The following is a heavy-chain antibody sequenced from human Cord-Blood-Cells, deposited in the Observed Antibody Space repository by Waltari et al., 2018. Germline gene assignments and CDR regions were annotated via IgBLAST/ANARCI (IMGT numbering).Heavy chain of an antibody. CDR2: ISAYNGKT. D-gene: IGHD3-10*01. CDR1: GYTITCYG. CDR3: ARGISMVRGVIAFDI. J-gene: IGHJ3*02. Sequence: QVQLVQSGAEVKKPGASVKVSCKASGYTITCYGFSWVRQAPGQGLEWMGWISAYNGKTNYAKKLQGRVTMTTDTSTSTAYMELRSLRSDDTAVYYCARGISMVRGVIAFDIWGQGTMVTVSS. V-gene: IGHV1-18*01.